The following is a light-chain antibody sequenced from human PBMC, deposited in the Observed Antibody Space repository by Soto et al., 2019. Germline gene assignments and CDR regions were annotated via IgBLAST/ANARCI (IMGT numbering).Light chain of an antibody. CDR1: ESISSW. CDR2: KAS. V-gene: IGKV1-5*03. J-gene: IGKJ2*01. Sequence: DIQMTQSPSTLSASVGDRVTITCRASESISSWLAWYQQKPGKAPKLLIYKASSLESEVPSRFSGSGSGTEFTLTISSLQPDDSATYNCQQYNSYSYTFGQGTKLEIK. CDR3: QQYNSYSYT.